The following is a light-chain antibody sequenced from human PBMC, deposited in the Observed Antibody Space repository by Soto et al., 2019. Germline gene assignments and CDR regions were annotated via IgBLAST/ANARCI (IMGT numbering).Light chain of an antibody. V-gene: IGLV3-21*02. Sequence: SSVVTQPPSVSVAPGQTAKITCGGNNIGGKSVHWYQQKPGQAPALVVYDDTDRPSGIPERFSGSNSGNTATLTISRVEAGDEADYYCQVWDSGTDQPLWVFGGGTKLTVL. CDR3: QVWDSGTDQPLWV. CDR2: DDT. CDR1: NIGGKS. J-gene: IGLJ3*02.